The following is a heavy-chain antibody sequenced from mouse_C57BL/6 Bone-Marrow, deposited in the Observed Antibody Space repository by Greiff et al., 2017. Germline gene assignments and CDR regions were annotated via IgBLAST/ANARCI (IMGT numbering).Heavy chain of an antibody. CDR1: GFTFTDYY. CDR3: ARSNLTGTTYFDY. CDR2: IRNKANGYTT. Sequence: EVQLVESGGGLVQPGGSLSLSCAASGFTFTDYYMSWVRQTPGKALEWLGFIRNKANGYTTEYSASVKGRFTISRDNSQSILYLQMNALRAEDSATYYCARSNLTGTTYFDYWGQGTTLTVSS. V-gene: IGHV7-3*01. D-gene: IGHD4-1*01. J-gene: IGHJ2*01.